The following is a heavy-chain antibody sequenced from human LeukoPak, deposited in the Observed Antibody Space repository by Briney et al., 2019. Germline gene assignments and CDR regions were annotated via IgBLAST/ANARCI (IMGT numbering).Heavy chain of an antibody. V-gene: IGHV3-21*01. CDR1: GFTFSTYN. CDR3: AREIDAFDI. Sequence: GGSLRLSCAASGFTFSTYNMNWVRQAPGKGLEWLSSITSSSSYIYYADSVKGRFTISRDNAKNSLYLQMNSLRAEDTAVYYCAREIDAFDIWGQGTMVTVSS. CDR2: ITSSSSYI. J-gene: IGHJ3*02.